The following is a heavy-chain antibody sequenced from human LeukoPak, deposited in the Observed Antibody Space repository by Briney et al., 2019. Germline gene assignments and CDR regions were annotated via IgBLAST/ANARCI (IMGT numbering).Heavy chain of an antibody. D-gene: IGHD2-2*01. Sequence: PGGSLRLSCAASGFTFSSYGMHWVRQAPGKGLEWVAFIRYDGSNKYYADSVKGRFTISRDNSKNTLYLQMNSLRAEDTAVYYCAKDRVEDIVVVPAAMSYWGQGTLVTVSS. CDR1: GFTFSSYG. CDR3: AKDRVEDIVVVPAAMSY. CDR2: IRYDGSNK. V-gene: IGHV3-30*02. J-gene: IGHJ4*02.